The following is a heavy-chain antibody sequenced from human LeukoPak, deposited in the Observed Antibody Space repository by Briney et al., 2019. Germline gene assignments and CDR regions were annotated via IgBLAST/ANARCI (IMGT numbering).Heavy chain of an antibody. CDR3: ARDLDYDLLFDY. CDR2: INPNSGGT. J-gene: IGHJ4*02. CDR1: GYTFTGYY. D-gene: IGHD4-17*01. Sequence: ASVKVSCKASGYTFTGYYMHWVRQAPGQGLEWMGWINPNSGGTNYAQKFQGRVTMTRDTSISTAYMELSRLRSDGTAVYYCARDLDYDLLFDYWGQGILVTVSS. V-gene: IGHV1-2*02.